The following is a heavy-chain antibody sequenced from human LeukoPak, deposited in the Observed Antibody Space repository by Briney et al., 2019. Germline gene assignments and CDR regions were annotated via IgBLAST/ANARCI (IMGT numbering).Heavy chain of an antibody. CDR3: AKGSYCSGGSCYVQH. D-gene: IGHD2-15*01. J-gene: IGHJ1*01. CDR1: GFTFSSYS. V-gene: IGHV3-23*01. CDR2: TSGSGGST. Sequence: GGSLRLSCAAPGFTFSSYSMSWVRHAAGEGVEGVAATSGSGGSTYYADSVQGRFTISRDNSKNTLYLQMNSLRAEDTAVYYCAKGSYCSGGSCYVQHWGQGTLVTVSS.